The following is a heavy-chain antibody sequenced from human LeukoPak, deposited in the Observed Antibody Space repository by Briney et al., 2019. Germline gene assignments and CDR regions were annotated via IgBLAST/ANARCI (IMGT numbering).Heavy chain of an antibody. CDR3: ARDPGGSWYDWGFDY. CDR2: IYYSGST. CDR1: GGSISSSSYY. D-gene: IGHD6-13*01. V-gene: IGHV4-39*07. Sequence: SETLSLTCTVSGGSISSSSYYWGWIRQPPGKGLEWIGSIYYSGSTYYNPSLKSRVTISVDTSKNQFSLKLSSVTAADTAVYYCARDPGGSWYDWGFDYWGQGTLVTVSS. J-gene: IGHJ4*02.